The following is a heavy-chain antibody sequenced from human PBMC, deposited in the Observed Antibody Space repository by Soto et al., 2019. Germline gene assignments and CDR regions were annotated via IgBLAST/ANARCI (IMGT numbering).Heavy chain of an antibody. V-gene: IGHV4-34*01. J-gene: IGHJ4*02. CDR1: GGSFSGYY. CDR2: INHSGST. CDR3: ARSARASPRGRIDY. Sequence: KPSETLSLTCAVYGGSFSGYYWSWIRQPPGKGLEWIGEINHSGSTNYNPSLKSRVTISVDTSKNQFSLKLSSVTAADTAVYYCARSARASPRGRIDYWGQGTLVTVSS. D-gene: IGHD5-12*01.